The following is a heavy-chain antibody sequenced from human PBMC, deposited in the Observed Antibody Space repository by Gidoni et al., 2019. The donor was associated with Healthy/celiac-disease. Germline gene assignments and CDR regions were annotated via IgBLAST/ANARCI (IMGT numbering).Heavy chain of an antibody. V-gene: IGHV3-11*01. CDR2: ISSSGSTI. J-gene: IGHJ4*02. Sequence: QVQLVESGGGLVKPGGSLRLSCAASGFNFRDYYMSWIRQAPGKGLEWVSYISSSGSTIYYADSVKGRFTISRDNAKNALYLQMNSLRAEDTAVYYCARDHHIVVVTASREFDYWGQGTLVTVSS. CDR1: GFNFRDYY. CDR3: ARDHHIVVVTASREFDY. D-gene: IGHD2-21*02.